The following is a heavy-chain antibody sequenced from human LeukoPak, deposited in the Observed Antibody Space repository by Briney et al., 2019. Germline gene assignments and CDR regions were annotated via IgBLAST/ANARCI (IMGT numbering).Heavy chain of an antibody. CDR3: ARDKVTLIS. CDR1: GYTFTCYY. D-gene: IGHD2-21*02. V-gene: IGHV1-2*02. CDR2: INPHSGGT. J-gene: IGHJ4*02. Sequence: GASVKVSCKASGYTFTCYYMHWVRQAPGQGLGWRGGINPHSGGTNNAQKFQGRVTMTRDTYISTAYMELSRLRSDDTAVYYCARDKVTLISWGQGTLVTVSS.